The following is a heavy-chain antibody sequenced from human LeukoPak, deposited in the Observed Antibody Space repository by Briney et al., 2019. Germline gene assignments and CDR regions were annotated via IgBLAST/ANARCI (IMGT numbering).Heavy chain of an antibody. V-gene: IGHV4-34*01. CDR1: GGSFSGYY. J-gene: IGHJ4*02. D-gene: IGHD2-21*02. CDR2: INHSGST. Sequence: SETLSLTCAVYGGSFSGYYWRWIRQPTGKGLEWIGEINHSGSTNYNPSLKSGVTISVDTSKNQFSLKLSSVTAADTAVYYCARGHPPHIVVVTAQASFFDYWGQGTLVTVSS. CDR3: ARGHPPHIVVVTAQASFFDY.